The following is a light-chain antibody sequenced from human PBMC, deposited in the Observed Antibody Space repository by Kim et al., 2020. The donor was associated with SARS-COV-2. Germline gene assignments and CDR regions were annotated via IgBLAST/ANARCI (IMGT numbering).Light chain of an antibody. V-gene: IGKV1-12*01. Sequence: ASGGDRVTISCGGREAIDSWLAWYQQKPGKAPKLLIYAASSLQSGVPSRFSGSGSGTDFTLTIRSLQPEDFATYYCQQANSFPWTFGQGTKMEIK. CDR2: AAS. CDR1: EAIDSW. CDR3: QQANSFPWT. J-gene: IGKJ1*01.